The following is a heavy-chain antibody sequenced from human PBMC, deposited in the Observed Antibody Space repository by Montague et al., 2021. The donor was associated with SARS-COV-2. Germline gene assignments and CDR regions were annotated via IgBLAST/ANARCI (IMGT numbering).Heavy chain of an antibody. CDR2: ISGSGGST. D-gene: IGHD5-12*01. J-gene: IGHJ4*02. CDR1: GFTSSSYA. Sequence: SLRLSCAASGFTSSSYAMSWVRQAPGKGLEWVSAISGSGGSTYYADSVKGRFTISRDNSKNTLYLRMNSLRAEDTAVYYCAKDWFGYSGYDYDYWGQGTLVTVSS. CDR3: AKDWFGYSGYDYDY. V-gene: IGHV3-23*01.